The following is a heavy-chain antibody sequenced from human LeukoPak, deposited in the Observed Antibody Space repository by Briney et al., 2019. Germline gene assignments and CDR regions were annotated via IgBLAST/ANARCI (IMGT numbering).Heavy chain of an antibody. Sequence: SETLSLTCTVSSGSISTSSWSWIRQPPGKGLEWIGYIYDSGSATYNPSLKSRVALSIDTSKNQFSLKVNSVSAADTAVYYCVGESWTNGVLDSWGQGTLVTVSS. CDR2: IYDSGSA. CDR3: VGESWTNGVLDS. D-gene: IGHD3-10*01. V-gene: IGHV4-59*08. J-gene: IGHJ4*02. CDR1: SGSISTSS.